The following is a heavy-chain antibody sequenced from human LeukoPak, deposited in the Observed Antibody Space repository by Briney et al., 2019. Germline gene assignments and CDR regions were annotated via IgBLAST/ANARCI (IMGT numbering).Heavy chain of an antibody. Sequence: PSETLSLTCTVSGGSISSGSYYWSWIRQPAGKGLEWIGRIYTSGSTNYNPSLKSRVTISVDTSKNQFSLKLSSVTAADTAVYYCARELDFWSGSPLRTEYFQHWGQGTLVTVSS. CDR1: GGSISSGSYY. J-gene: IGHJ1*01. CDR3: ARELDFWSGSPLRTEYFQH. V-gene: IGHV4-61*02. CDR2: IYTSGST. D-gene: IGHD3-3*01.